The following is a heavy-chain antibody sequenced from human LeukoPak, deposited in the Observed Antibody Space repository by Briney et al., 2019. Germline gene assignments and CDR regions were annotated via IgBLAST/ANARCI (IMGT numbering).Heavy chain of an antibody. CDR2: ISAYNGNT. D-gene: IGHD3-9*01. CDR1: GYTFTSYG. Sequence: KAGGSLRLSCAASGYTFTSYGISWVRQAPGQGLEWMGWISAYNGNTNYAQKLQGRVTMTTDTSTSTAYMELRSLRSDDTAVYYCAREGPGEGYFDWLAHWDYWGQGTLVTVSS. J-gene: IGHJ4*02. CDR3: AREGPGEGYFDWLAHWDY. V-gene: IGHV1-18*01.